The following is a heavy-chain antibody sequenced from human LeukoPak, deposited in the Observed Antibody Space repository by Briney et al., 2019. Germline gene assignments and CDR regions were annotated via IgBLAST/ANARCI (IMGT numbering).Heavy chain of an antibody. Sequence: PSETLSLTCTVSGGSISSYYWSWIRQPPGKGLEWIGHIYYSGSTNYNPSPKSRVTISVDTSKNQFSLKLSSVTAADTAVYYCARAGGSYYPIMYNWFDPWGQGTLVTVSS. CDR1: GGSISSYY. V-gene: IGHV4-59*01. CDR2: IYYSGST. J-gene: IGHJ5*02. D-gene: IGHD3-10*01. CDR3: ARAGGSYYPIMYNWFDP.